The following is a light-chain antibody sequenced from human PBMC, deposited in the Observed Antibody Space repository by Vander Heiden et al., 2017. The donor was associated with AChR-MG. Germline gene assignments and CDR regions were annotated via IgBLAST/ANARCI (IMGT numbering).Light chain of an antibody. Sequence: QSVLTPPPSVSAAPGQNVSISCSGSSSNIGNNHLSWYHKLPTTAPKVLIYDNCERPSGIPDRFSGSKSGTSDTLGVTGPQTGHEADHYCETWATSLSAGVFGGGTNLTVL. J-gene: IGLJ3*02. CDR3: ETWATSLSAGV. CDR1: SSNIGNNH. V-gene: IGLV1-51*01. CDR2: DNC.